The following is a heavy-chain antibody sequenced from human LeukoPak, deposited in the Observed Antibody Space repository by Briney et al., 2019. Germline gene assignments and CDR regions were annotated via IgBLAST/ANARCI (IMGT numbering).Heavy chain of an antibody. V-gene: IGHV4-61*01. CDR1: GGSVSSGSYY. CDR3: ARDNYYYGSGSYSH. Sequence: SETLSLTCTVSGGSVSSGSYYWSWIRQPPGKGLEWIGYIYYRGSTNYNPSLKSRVTISVDTSKNQFSLKLSSVTAADTAVYYCARDNYYYGSGSYSHWGQGTLVTVSS. D-gene: IGHD3-10*01. CDR2: IYYRGST. J-gene: IGHJ4*02.